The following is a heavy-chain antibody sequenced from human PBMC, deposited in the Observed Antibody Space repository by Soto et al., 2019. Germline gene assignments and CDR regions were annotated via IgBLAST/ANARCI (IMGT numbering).Heavy chain of an antibody. Sequence: GGSLRLSCAASGFTFSSYWMSWVRQAPGKGLEWVANIKPDGSQKWYVDSVKGRFTISRDNTKKSLYLQMNSLRAEDTAVYYCARAPLYGGNSVWGQGTVVTVSS. CDR1: GFTFSSYW. CDR3: ARAPLYGGNSV. D-gene: IGHD4-17*01. CDR2: IKPDGSQK. J-gene: IGHJ4*02. V-gene: IGHV3-7*02.